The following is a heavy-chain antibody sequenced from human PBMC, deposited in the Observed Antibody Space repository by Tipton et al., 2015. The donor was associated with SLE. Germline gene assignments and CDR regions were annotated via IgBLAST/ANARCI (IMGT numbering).Heavy chain of an antibody. Sequence: SLRLSCAASGFTFSSYAMHWVRQAPGKGLEWVAVISYDGSNKYYADSVKGRFTISRDNSKNTLYLQMNSLRAEDTAVYYCAREVRGSGDAFDIWGQGTMVTVSS. CDR1: GFTFSSYA. D-gene: IGHD1-26*01. V-gene: IGHV3-30*04. CDR3: AREVRGSGDAFDI. J-gene: IGHJ3*02. CDR2: ISYDGSNK.